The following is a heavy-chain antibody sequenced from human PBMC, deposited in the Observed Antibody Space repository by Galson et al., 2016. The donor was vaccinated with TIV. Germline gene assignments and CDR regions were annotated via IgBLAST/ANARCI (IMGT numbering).Heavy chain of an antibody. D-gene: IGHD4-17*01. CDR2: ISGSGDDT. V-gene: IGHV3-23*01. CDR1: GFPFTDYY. Sequence: SLRLSCAASGFPFTDYYVSWIRQAPGKGLEWVSGISGSGDDTYYADSVRGRFTISRDSSENMLYLQMNSLRAEDTAIYYCATVRLFDGDYRDYWGRGSLVTVSS. J-gene: IGHJ4*02. CDR3: ATVRLFDGDYRDY.